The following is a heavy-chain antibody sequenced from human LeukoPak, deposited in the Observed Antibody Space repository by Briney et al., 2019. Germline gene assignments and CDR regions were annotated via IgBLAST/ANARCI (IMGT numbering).Heavy chain of an antibody. CDR3: ARVSVPQAG. J-gene: IGHJ4*02. Sequence: PSETLSLTCAVYGGSFSAYYWSWIRQPPGKGLEWIGEINHSGSTNYNPSLKSRVTISVDTSKNQFSLKLSSVTAADTAVYYCARVSVPQAGWGQGTLVTVSS. V-gene: IGHV4-34*01. CDR1: GGSFSAYY. CDR2: INHSGST.